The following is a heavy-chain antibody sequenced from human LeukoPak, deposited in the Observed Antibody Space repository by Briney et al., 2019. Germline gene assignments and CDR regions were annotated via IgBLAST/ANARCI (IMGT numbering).Heavy chain of an antibody. CDR1: GFTFSSYA. CDR3: AKLPRYYYDSSGYYKDY. Sequence: GGSQRLSCAASGFTFSSYAMSWVRQAPGKGLEWVSAISGSGSSTYYADSVKGRFTISRDNSKNTLYLQMNSLRAEDTAVYYCAKLPRYYYDSSGYYKDYWGQGTLVTVSS. D-gene: IGHD3-22*01. V-gene: IGHV3-23*01. CDR2: ISGSGSST. J-gene: IGHJ4*02.